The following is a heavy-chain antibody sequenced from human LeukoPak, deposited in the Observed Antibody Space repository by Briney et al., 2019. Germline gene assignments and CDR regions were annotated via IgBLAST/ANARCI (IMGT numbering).Heavy chain of an antibody. V-gene: IGHV3-30*18. Sequence: GGSLRLSCAASGFTFSSYGMHWVRQAPGKGLEWAAVISYDGSNKYYADSVKGRFTISRDNSKNTLYLQMNSLRAEDTAVYYCAKDQAYDSSGYYPYFDYWGQRTPVTVSS. J-gene: IGHJ4*02. CDR2: ISYDGSNK. CDR1: GFTFSSYG. D-gene: IGHD3-22*01. CDR3: AKDQAYDSSGYYPYFDY.